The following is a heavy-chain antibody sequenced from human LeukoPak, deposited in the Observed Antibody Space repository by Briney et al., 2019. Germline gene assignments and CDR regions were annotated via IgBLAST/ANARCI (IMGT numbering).Heavy chain of an antibody. V-gene: IGHV3-23*01. J-gene: IGHJ5*02. CDR3: AKGSGSGWYGWFAP. D-gene: IGHD6-19*01. CDR1: GFTFSSYT. CDR2: IDASGGST. Sequence: GGSLRLSCAASGFTFSSYTMSWVRQAPGKGLEWVSSIDASGGSTYYADSVKGRFTISRDNSKNTFYLQMNTLRADDTAVYYCAKGSGSGWYGWFAPWGQGTLVTVSS.